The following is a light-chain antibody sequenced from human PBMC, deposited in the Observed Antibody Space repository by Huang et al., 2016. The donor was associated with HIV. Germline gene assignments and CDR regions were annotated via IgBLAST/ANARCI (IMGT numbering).Light chain of an antibody. V-gene: IGKV3-11*01. CDR3: QQRSDWPLT. CDR2: GSS. Sequence: EIVLTQFPATLSLSPGERATLSCRANQSVSAYLAWYQQKPGQAPRLLIYGSSNRATGIPARFSGRGSGTDFTLTISSLEPEDFAVYYCQQRSDWPLTFGGGTKVEIK. CDR1: QSVSAY. J-gene: IGKJ4*01.